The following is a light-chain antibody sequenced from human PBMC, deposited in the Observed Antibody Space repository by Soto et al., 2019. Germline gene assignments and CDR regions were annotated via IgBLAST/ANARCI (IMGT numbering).Light chain of an antibody. CDR3: QQYNNWPPWT. CDR2: GAS. J-gene: IGKJ1*01. V-gene: IGKV3-15*01. Sequence: EIVMTQSAATLSVSPGERATLSCRASQSVSSNLAWYQQKPGQAPRLLIYGASTRATGIPARFSGSGSGTEFTLTISSVQSEDFAVYYCQQYNNWPPWTFGQGTK. CDR1: QSVSSN.